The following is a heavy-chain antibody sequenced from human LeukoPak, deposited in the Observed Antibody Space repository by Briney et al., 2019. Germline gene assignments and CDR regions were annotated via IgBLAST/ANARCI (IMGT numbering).Heavy chain of an antibody. CDR2: INHSGST. D-gene: IGHD3-9*01. Sequence: SETLSLTCAVYGGSFSGYYWSWIRQPPGKGLEWIGEINHSGSTNYSPSLKSRVTISVDTSKNQFSLKLSSVTAADTAVYYCARGPRYFDWLSDWGQGTLVTVSS. J-gene: IGHJ4*02. V-gene: IGHV4-34*01. CDR1: GGSFSGYY. CDR3: ARGPRYFDWLSD.